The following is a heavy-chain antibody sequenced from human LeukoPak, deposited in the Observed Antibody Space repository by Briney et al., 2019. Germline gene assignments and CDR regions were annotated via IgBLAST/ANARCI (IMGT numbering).Heavy chain of an antibody. V-gene: IGHV4-38-2*02. CDR1: GYSISSGYY. D-gene: IGHD1-26*01. CDR3: ARDVSGSYDF. Sequence: KASETLSLTCAVSGYSISSGYYWGWIRQPPGKGLEWIECKHHSGTTYNNQSLKSRVTILIDTSTNQFSLKLSSVTAADTAVYYCARDVSGSYDFWGQGILVTVSS. J-gene: IGHJ4*02. CDR2: KHHSGTT.